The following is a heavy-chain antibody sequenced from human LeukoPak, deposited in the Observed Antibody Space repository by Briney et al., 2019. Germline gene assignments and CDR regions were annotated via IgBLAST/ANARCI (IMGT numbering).Heavy chain of an antibody. V-gene: IGHV4-34*01. CDR3: ARDHSNYYYYYYYYMDV. CDR2: INHSGST. Sequence: PSETLSLTCAVYGGSFSGYYWSWIRQPPGKGLEWIGEINHSGSTNYNPSLKSRVTISVDTSKNQFSLKLSSVTAADTVVYYCARDHSNYYYYYYYYMDVWGKGTTVTVSS. D-gene: IGHD4-11*01. CDR1: GGSFSGYY. J-gene: IGHJ6*03.